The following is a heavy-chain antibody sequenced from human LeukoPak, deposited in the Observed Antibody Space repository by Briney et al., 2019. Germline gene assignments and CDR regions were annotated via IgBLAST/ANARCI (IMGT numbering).Heavy chain of an antibody. J-gene: IGHJ4*02. CDR2: ISGNGRT. CDR1: GFTFSNDD. CDR3: AKDGEVAATPYYFDY. Sequence: GGSLRLSCAASGFTFSNDDMNWVRQAPGKGLEWVSGISGNGRTYYAGSVKGRFTISRDNSKNTLYLQMNSLRAEDTAVYYCAKDGEVAATPYYFDYWGQGTLVTVSS. V-gene: IGHV3-23*01. D-gene: IGHD2-15*01.